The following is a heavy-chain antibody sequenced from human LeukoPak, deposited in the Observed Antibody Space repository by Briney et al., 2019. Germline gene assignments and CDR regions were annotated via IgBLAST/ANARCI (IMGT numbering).Heavy chain of an antibody. Sequence: ASVRVSCKVSGYTFNEYDFILVRQATGQGLEWMGWMNRIRGNTGYAQKFQGRFTITRNTSISPIYMELRSLRSEDTAICFCATGRVTIFGPVGWYFDLWGRGTLLTVSS. CDR1: GYTFNEYD. CDR2: MNRIRGNT. D-gene: IGHD4-17*01. J-gene: IGHJ2*01. CDR3: ATGRVTIFGPVGWYFDL. V-gene: IGHV1-8*01.